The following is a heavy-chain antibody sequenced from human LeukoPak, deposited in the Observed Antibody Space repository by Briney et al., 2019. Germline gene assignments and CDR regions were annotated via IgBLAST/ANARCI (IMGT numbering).Heavy chain of an antibody. V-gene: IGHV3-23*01. CDR2: ISASGDVT. J-gene: IGHJ6*03. D-gene: IGHD2-15*01. CDR1: GFSFSAYP. CDR3: AKAVDYYYYYYMDV. Sequence: QTGGSLRLSCAASGFSFSAYPMGWVRQAPGKGLQWLSGISASGDVTFHADRVKGRFAISRDNSKNTLYLQMNSLRAEDTAVYYCAKAVDYYYYYYMDVWGKGTTVTVSS.